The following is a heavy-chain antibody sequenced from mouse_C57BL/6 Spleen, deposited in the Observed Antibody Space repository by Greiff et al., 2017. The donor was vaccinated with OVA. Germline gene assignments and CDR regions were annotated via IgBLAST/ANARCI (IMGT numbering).Heavy chain of an antibody. J-gene: IGHJ4*01. CDR1: GFTFSDAW. V-gene: IGHV6-6*01. CDR2: IRNEANNHAT. CDR3: TRIYRGYAMDY. Sequence: EVQRVESGGGLVQPGGSMKLSCAASGFTFSDAWMDWVRQSPEKGLEWVAEIRNEANNHATSYAETVRWRITISRDDSKSSGYLQMNSIRAEDTGIYYFTRIYRGYAMDYWGQGTSVTVSS.